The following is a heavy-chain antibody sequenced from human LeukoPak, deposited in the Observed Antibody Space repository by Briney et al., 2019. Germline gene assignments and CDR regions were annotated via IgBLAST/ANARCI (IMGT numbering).Heavy chain of an antibody. Sequence: GASVKVSCKASGGTFSSYAISWVRQATGQGLEWMGWMNPNSGNTGYAQKFQGRVTMTRDTSINTAYMELSSLTSEDTAVYYCARVEFNGGYSHVYWGQGTLVTVSS. CDR2: MNPNSGNT. CDR3: ARVEFNGGYSHVY. J-gene: IGHJ4*02. D-gene: IGHD5-12*01. V-gene: IGHV1-8*02. CDR1: GGTFSSYA.